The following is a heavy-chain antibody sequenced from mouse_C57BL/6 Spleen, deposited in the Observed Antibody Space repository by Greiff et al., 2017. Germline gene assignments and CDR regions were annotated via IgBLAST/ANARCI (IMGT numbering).Heavy chain of an antibody. CDR1: GYAFSSSW. J-gene: IGHJ3*01. V-gene: IGHV1-82*01. CDR2: IYPGDGDT. D-gene: IGHD3-2*02. Sequence: QVQLQQSGPELVKPGASVKISCKASGYAFSSSWMNWVKQRPGKGLEWIGRIYPGDGDTNYNGKFKGKATLTADKSSSTAYMQLSSLTSEDSAVYFGARGAQAKTWFAYWGQGTLVTVSA. CDR3: ARGAQAKTWFAY.